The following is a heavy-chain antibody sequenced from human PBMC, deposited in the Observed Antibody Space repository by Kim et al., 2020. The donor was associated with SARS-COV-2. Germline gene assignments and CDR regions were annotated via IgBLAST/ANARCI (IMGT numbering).Heavy chain of an antibody. Sequence: ASVKVSCKASGYTFTSYGISWVRQAPGQGLEWMGWISAYNGNTNYAQKLQGRVTMTTDTSTSTAYMELRSLRSDDTAVYYCARADYDFWSGYPRGGDYWGQGTLVTVSS. J-gene: IGHJ4*02. CDR2: ISAYNGNT. CDR1: GYTFTSYG. D-gene: IGHD3-3*01. V-gene: IGHV1-18*01. CDR3: ARADYDFWSGYPRGGDY.